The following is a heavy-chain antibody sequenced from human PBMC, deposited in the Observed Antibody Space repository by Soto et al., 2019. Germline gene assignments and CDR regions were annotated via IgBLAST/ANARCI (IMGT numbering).Heavy chain of an antibody. CDR2: INAHSGGT. J-gene: IGHJ5*02. CDR1: GFSFTGYY. Sequence: GESLKISCKASGFSFTGYYIHWLRQAPGQGLEWMGWINAHSGGTEYAQKFQGRVTLTRDTSISTAYMTLSSLRSDDTAIYYCAKDLTRQLAYWLDPWGQGTQVTVSS. V-gene: IGHV1-2*02. D-gene: IGHD6-6*01. CDR3: AKDLTRQLAYWLDP.